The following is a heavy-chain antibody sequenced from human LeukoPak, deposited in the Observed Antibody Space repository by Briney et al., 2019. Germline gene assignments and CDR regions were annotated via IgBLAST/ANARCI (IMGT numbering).Heavy chain of an antibody. Sequence: TSETLSLTCTVSGGSISSSSHSCGWIRQPPGKGLEWTGTIYYTGRTYYNPSLERRLTTSVDTSKNQFSLKLTSVTAAHTAIYYTGRTYYNPSLESRLTTSVDTSKNQFSLKLTSVTAADTAIYYCAQSLGSGNGIGNWFDPWGQGTLVTVSS. D-gene: IGHD1-26*01. V-gene: IGHV4-39*01. CDR2: IYYTGRT. J-gene: IGHJ5*02. CDR3: GRTYYNPSLESRLTTSVDTSKNQFSLKLTSVTAADTAIYYCAQSLGSGNGIGNWFDP. CDR1: GGSISSSSHS.